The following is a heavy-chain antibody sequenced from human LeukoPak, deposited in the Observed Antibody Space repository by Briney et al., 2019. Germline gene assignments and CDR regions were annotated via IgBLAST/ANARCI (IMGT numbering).Heavy chain of an antibody. CDR2: INPDGNKK. CDR1: GLTFSCSW. D-gene: IGHD5-18*01. V-gene: IGHV3-7*01. Sequence: PGGSLRLSCAVSGLTFSCSWMDWVRQAPGKGLEWVASINPDGNKKYSADSVKGRFTISRDNAENSLYLQMNSLRVEDTAFYYCARDLAYSRLDYWGQGMLVTVSS. CDR3: ARDLAYSRLDY. J-gene: IGHJ4*02.